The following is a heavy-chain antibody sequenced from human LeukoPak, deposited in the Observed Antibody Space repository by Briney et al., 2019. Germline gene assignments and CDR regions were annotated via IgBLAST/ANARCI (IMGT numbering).Heavy chain of an antibody. Sequence: SETLSLTCTVSGDSISSGGYYWSWIRQHPGKGLEWIGYIYYSGSTYYNPSLKSRVTISVDTSKNQFSLKLSSVTAADTAVYYCARGSGCSGGSCYNNWFDPWGQGTLVTVSS. CDR2: IYYSGST. CDR1: GDSISSGGYY. J-gene: IGHJ5*02. CDR3: ARGSGCSGGSCYNNWFDP. D-gene: IGHD2-15*01. V-gene: IGHV4-31*03.